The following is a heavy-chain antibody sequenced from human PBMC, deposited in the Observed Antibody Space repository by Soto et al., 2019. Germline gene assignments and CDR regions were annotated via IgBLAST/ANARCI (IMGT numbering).Heavy chain of an antibody. CDR3: AHRPITFMASWFDP. D-gene: IGHD3-16*01. Sequence: QITLKESGPTLVKPAQTLTLTCTFSGFSLSTSGVAVGWLRQPPGKAPEWLALVYWDDDKRYSPSLKSRLTITKDTSKNQVVLTMTNMAPVDTATYYCAHRPITFMASWFDPWGQGIPVTVSS. CDR1: GFSLSTSGVA. J-gene: IGHJ5*02. CDR2: VYWDDDK. V-gene: IGHV2-5*02.